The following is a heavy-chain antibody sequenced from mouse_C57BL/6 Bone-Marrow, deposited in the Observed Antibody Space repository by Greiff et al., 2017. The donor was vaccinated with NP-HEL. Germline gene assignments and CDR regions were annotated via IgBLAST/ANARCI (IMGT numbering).Heavy chain of an antibody. Sequence: DVKLQESGPGLVKPSQSLSLTCSVTGYSITSGYYWNWIRQFPGNKLEWMGYISYDGSNNYNPSLKNRISITRDTSKNQFFLKLNSVTTEDTATYYCASDGYYPYYFDYWGQGTTLTVSS. J-gene: IGHJ2*01. CDR2: ISYDGSN. D-gene: IGHD2-3*01. V-gene: IGHV3-6*01. CDR3: ASDGYYPYYFDY. CDR1: GYSITSGYY.